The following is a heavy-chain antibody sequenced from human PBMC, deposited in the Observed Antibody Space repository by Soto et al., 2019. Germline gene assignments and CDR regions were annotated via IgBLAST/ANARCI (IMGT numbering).Heavy chain of an antibody. Sequence: SETLSLTCTVSGGSISSGDYYWSWIRQPPGKGLEWIGYIYYSGSTYYNPSLKSRVTISIDTSKNQFSLKLSSVTAADTAMYFCARGFRGVYFDFWGQGTLVTVSS. V-gene: IGHV4-30-4*01. CDR3: ARGFRGVYFDF. J-gene: IGHJ4*02. D-gene: IGHD3-10*01. CDR2: IYYSGST. CDR1: GGSISSGDYY.